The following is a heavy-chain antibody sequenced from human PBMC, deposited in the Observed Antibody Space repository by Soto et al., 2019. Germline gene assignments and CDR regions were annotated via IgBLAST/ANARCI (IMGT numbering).Heavy chain of an antibody. CDR2: IIPIFGTA. D-gene: IGHD3-22*01. Sequence: SVKVSCKASGGTFSSYAISWVRQAPGQGLEWMGGIIPIFGTANYAQKFQGRVTITADESTSTAYMELSSPRSEDTAVYYCAKYYYDSSGYYSDYYYGMDVWGQGTTVTVSS. J-gene: IGHJ6*02. CDR3: AKYYYDSSGYYSDYYYGMDV. V-gene: IGHV1-69*13. CDR1: GGTFSSYA.